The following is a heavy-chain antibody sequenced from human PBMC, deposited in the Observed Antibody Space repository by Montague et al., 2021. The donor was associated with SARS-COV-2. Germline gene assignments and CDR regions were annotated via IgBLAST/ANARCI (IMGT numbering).Heavy chain of an antibody. CDR1: GYTFTSYD. CDR3: ARASLVRGVIITRVRYSYYMDV. D-gene: IGHD3-10*01. J-gene: IGHJ6*03. V-gene: IGHV1-8*01. Sequence: SVKVSCKASGYTFTSYDINWVRQAAGQGLKWMGWMNPNSGNTGYAQKLQGRVTMTRDTSMNTAYMELSSLRSEDTAVYYCARASLVRGVIITRVRYSYYMDVWGKGTTVTVS. CDR2: MNPNSGNT.